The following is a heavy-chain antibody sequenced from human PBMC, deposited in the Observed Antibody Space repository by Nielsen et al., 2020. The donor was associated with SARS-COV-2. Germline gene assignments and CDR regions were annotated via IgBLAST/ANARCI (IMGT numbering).Heavy chain of an antibody. CDR2: IKQDGSEK. J-gene: IGHJ4*02. V-gene: IGHV3-7*05. Sequence: GESLKISCAASGFTFSSYSMNWVRQAPGKGLEWVANIKQDGSEKYYVDSVKGRFTISRDNAKNSLYLQMNSLRAEDTAVYYCARSVSGSYYWEYYFDYWGQGTLVTVSS. D-gene: IGHD3-10*01. CDR3: ARSVSGSYYWEYYFDY. CDR1: GFTFSSYS.